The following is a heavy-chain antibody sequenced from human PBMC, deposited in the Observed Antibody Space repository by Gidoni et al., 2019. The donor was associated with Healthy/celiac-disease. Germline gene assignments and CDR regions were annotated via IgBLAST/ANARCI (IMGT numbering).Heavy chain of an antibody. V-gene: IGHV4-4*02. J-gene: IGHJ3*02. D-gene: IGHD3-3*01. Sequence: QVQLQESGPGLVKPSGTLSLTCALSGGSISSSNWWSWVRQPPGKGLEWIGEIYHSGSTNYNPSLKSRVTISVDKSKNQFSLKLSSVTAADTAVYYCARVLRFLEWSDAFDIWGQGTMVTVSS. CDR2: IYHSGST. CDR1: GGSISSSNW. CDR3: ARVLRFLEWSDAFDI.